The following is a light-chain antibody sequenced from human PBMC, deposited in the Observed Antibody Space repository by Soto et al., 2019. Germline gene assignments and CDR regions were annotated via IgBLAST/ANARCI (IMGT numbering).Light chain of an antibody. V-gene: IGLV2-14*01. CDR2: AVS. CDR3: SSCTTSDTLV. Sequence: QSALTQPASVSGSPGQSITLSCTGSSSDIGSCNFVSWYQHFPGKAPKLIIYAVSSRPSGVSYRSSGSKSGNTAFLTISGLQAEDESHYYCSSCTTSDTLVFGGGTKLTVL. CDR1: SSDIGSCNF. J-gene: IGLJ2*01.